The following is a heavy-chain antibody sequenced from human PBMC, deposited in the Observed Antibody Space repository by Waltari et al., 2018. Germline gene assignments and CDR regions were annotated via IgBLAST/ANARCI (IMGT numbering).Heavy chain of an antibody. J-gene: IGHJ6*02. CDR1: GYTFTTYW. V-gene: IGHV5-51*01. D-gene: IGHD3-3*01. CDR3: ARGSRSGYYSGMDV. CDR2: IYPGDSDT. Sequence: EVQLVQSGAEVKKPGESLKISCKGSGYTFTTYWIGWVRQMPGKGLEWIGIIYPGDSDTRYSPSFQGQVIISADKSMTTAYVQWSSLKASDSAMYYCARGSRSGYYSGMDVWGQGTTVTVSS.